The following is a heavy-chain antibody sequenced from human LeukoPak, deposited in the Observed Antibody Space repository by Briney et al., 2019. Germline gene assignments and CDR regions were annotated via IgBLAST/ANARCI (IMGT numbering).Heavy chain of an antibody. V-gene: IGHV3-7*01. CDR2: IKQDGSEK. CDR3: ARDAFVVVPAAIPYYFDY. CDR1: GFTFSSYW. D-gene: IGHD2-2*02. J-gene: IGHJ4*02. Sequence: GGSLRLSCAASGFTFSSYWMSWVRQAPGKGLECVANIKQDGSEKYYVDSVKGRFTISRDNAKNSLYLQMNSLRAEDTAVYYCARDAFVVVPAAIPYYFDYWGQGTLVTVSS.